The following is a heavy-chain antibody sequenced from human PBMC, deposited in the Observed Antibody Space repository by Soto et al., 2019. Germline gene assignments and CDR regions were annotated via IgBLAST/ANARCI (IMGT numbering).Heavy chain of an antibody. Sequence: QVQLQQWGAGLLKPSETLSLTCAVYGGSFSGYYWSWIRQPPGKGLEWIGEINHSGSTNYNPSLKSRVNITVKTSKNQFCLKVDFGTASDRAVYFWAGGGVTIFGVVNGVDYWGQGTLVTVSS. CDR1: GGSFSGYY. CDR3: AGGGVTIFGVVNGVDY. D-gene: IGHD3-3*01. J-gene: IGHJ4*02. V-gene: IGHV4-34*01. CDR2: INHSGST.